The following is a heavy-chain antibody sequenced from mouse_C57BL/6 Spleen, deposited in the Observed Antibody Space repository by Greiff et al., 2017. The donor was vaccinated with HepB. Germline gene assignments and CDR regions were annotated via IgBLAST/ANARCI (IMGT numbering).Heavy chain of an antibody. CDR1: GYTFTSYG. D-gene: IGHD1-1*01. V-gene: IGHV1-81*01. CDR3: AQGGSSYYFDY. Sequence: VQLQQSGAELARPGASVKLSCKASGYTFTSYGISWVKQRTGQGLEWIGEIYPRSGNTYYNEKFKGKATLTADKSSSTAYMELRSLTSEDSAVYFCAQGGSSYYFDYWGQGTTLTVSS. J-gene: IGHJ2*01. CDR2: IYPRSGNT.